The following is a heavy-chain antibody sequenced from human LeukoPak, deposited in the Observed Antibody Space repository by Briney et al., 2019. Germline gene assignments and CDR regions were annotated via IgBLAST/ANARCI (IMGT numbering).Heavy chain of an antibody. V-gene: IGHV4-31*03. J-gene: IGHJ5*02. CDR2: IYTSGST. D-gene: IGHD3-3*01. Sequence: SQTLSLTCTVSGGSISSGGYYWSWIRQHPGKGLEWIGYIYTSGSTNYNPSLKSRVTMSVDTSKNQFSLKLSSVTAADTAVYYCARDSNYDFWSGYYDNWFDPWGQGTLVTVSS. CDR1: GGSISSGGYY. CDR3: ARDSNYDFWSGYYDNWFDP.